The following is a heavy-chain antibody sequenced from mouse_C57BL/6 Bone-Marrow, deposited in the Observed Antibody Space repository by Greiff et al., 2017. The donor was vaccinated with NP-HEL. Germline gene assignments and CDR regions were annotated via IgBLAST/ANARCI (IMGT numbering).Heavy chain of an antibody. D-gene: IGHD1-2*01. V-gene: IGHV1-22*01. Sequence: DVQLQESGPELVKPGASVKMSCKASGYTFTDYNMHWVKQSHGKSLEWIGYINPNNGGTSYNQKFKGKATLTVNKSSSTAYMELRSLTSEDSAVYYCARSGWVFDYWGQGTTLTVSS. CDR2: INPNNGGT. CDR3: ARSGWVFDY. CDR1: GYTFTDYN. J-gene: IGHJ2*01.